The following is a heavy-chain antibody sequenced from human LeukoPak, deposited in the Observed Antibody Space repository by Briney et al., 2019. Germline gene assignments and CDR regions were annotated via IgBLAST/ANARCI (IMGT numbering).Heavy chain of an antibody. Sequence: GGSLRLSCAASGFRFNTYWMNWVRQAPGKGLEWISYINVGGTPIYYADSVRGRFTISRDNAKNSLYLQMNSLRAEDTAVYYCARDLNILTGYYYDAFDIWGQGTMVTVSS. D-gene: IGHD3-9*01. CDR2: INVGGTPI. V-gene: IGHV3-48*04. CDR3: ARDLNILTGYYYDAFDI. J-gene: IGHJ3*02. CDR1: GFRFNTYW.